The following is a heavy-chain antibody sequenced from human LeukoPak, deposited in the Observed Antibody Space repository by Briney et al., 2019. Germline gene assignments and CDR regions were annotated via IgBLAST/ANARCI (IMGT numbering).Heavy chain of an antibody. Sequence: SQTLSLTCAVSGGSISSGGYSWSWIRQPPGKGLEWIGYIYHSGSTYYNPSLKSRVTISVDRSKNQFSLKLSSVTAEDTAVYYCAIPTVTTISYYYYGMDVWGQGTTVTVSS. CDR3: AIPTVTTISYYYYGMDV. J-gene: IGHJ6*02. CDR2: IYHSGST. D-gene: IGHD4-11*01. CDR1: GGSISSGGYS. V-gene: IGHV4-30-2*01.